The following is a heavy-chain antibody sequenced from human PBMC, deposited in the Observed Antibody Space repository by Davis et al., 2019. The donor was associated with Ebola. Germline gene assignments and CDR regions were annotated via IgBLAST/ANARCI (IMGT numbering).Heavy chain of an antibody. CDR1: GGSFSGYY. J-gene: IGHJ6*04. CDR3: ARFVVVTAISGMDV. V-gene: IGHV4-59*12. D-gene: IGHD2-21*02. CDR2: IYYSGST. Sequence: SETLSLTCAVYGGSFSGYYWSWIRQPPGKGLEWIGYIYYSGSTNYNPSLKSRVTISVDTSKNQFSLKLSSVTAADTAVYYCARFVVVTAISGMDVWGKGTTVTVSS.